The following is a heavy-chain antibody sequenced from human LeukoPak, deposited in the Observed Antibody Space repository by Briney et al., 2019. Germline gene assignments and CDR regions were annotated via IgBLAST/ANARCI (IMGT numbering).Heavy chain of an antibody. D-gene: IGHD6-13*01. V-gene: IGHV4-30-2*01. CDR2: IYHSGST. Sequence: PSETLSLTCAVSGGSISSGGYSWSWIRQPPGKGLEWIGYIYHSGSTYYNPSLKSRVTISVDRSKDQFSLKLSSVTAADTAVYYCARERKAAPPDYWGQGTLVTVSS. J-gene: IGHJ4*02. CDR3: ARERKAAPPDY. CDR1: GGSISSGGYS.